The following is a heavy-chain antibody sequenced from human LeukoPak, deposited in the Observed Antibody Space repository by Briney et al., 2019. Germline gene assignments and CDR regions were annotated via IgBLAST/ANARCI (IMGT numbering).Heavy chain of an antibody. J-gene: IGHJ4*02. D-gene: IGHD3-22*01. Sequence: GGSLRLSCAASGFTFSSYGMHWVRQAPGKGLEWVANIKQDGSEKYYVDSVKGRFTISRDNAKNSLYLQMNSLRAEDTAVYYCARDYYDAFDYWGQGTLVTVSS. V-gene: IGHV3-7*01. CDR2: IKQDGSEK. CDR3: ARDYYDAFDY. CDR1: GFTFSSYG.